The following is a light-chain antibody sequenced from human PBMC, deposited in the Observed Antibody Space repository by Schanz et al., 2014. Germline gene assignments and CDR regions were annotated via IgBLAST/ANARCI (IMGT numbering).Light chain of an antibody. V-gene: IGKV3-15*01. CDR2: AAS. CDR1: QSVASN. J-gene: IGKJ2*01. Sequence: EIVMTQSPATLSVSPGERATLSCRASQSVASNLAWYQQKPGQAPRLLIYAASTRATGIPARFSGSGSGPEFTLTISSLQSEDFAVYYCQQYHDWPFYTFGQGTKLEIK. CDR3: QQYHDWPFYT.